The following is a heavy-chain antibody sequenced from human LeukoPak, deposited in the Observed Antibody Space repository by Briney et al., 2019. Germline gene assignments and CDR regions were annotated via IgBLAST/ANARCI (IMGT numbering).Heavy chain of an antibody. D-gene: IGHD3-22*01. CDR1: GGSISSSNYD. CDR3: ARHSLGWLSDY. J-gene: IGHJ4*02. V-gene: IGHV4-39*07. CDR2: ISYSGKT. Sequence: SETLSLTCTVSGGSISSSNYDWGWIRQPPGKGLEWIGTISYSGKTYYNPSLKSRVTISADTSKNHCSLKLSSVTAADTAVYYCARHSLGWLSDYWGQGTLVTVSS.